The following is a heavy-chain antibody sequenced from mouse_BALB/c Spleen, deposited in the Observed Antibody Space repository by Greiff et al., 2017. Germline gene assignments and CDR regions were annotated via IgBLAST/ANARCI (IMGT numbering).Heavy chain of an antibody. CDR1: GYAFTNYL. V-gene: IGHV1-54*01. D-gene: IGHD3-2*01. CDR3: ARRLDSSGYDY. J-gene: IGHJ3*01. CDR2: INPGSGGT. Sequence: VQLQQSGAELVRPGTSVKVSCKASGYAFTNYLIEWVKQRPGQGLEWIGVINPGSGGTNYNEKFKGKATLTADKSSSTAYMQLSSLTSDDSAVYFCARRLDSSGYDYWGQGTLVTVSA.